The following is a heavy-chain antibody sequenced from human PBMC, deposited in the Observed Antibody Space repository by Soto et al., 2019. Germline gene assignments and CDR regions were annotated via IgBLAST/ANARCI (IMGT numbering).Heavy chain of an antibody. J-gene: IGHJ4*02. CDR2: ISAYNGNT. Sequence: QVQLVQSGAEGKKPGASVKVSCKASGYTFPTYGISGVRQAPGQGLEWMGWISAYNGNTNYAQKLQGRVTMTTDTSTGTAYMGLRSLRSDETDVYYCARGNDYGDYWGQGTLVTVSS. V-gene: IGHV1-18*01. CDR1: GYTFPTYG. CDR3: ARGNDYGDY.